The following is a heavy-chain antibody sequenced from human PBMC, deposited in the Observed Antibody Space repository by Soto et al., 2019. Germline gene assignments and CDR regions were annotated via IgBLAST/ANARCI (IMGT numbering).Heavy chain of an antibody. D-gene: IGHD3-10*02. Sequence: QITLKESGPTLVKPTQTLTLTCTFSGLSLSTSGEDVGWIRQPPGKALEWLALIYWDDDKRYNPTLKTRLTITKDTSKNQVVLTLTNMDPVDTATYYCAHYVSTSPAGGFDPWGQGILVTVSS. V-gene: IGHV2-5*02. CDR1: GLSLSTSGED. CDR3: AHYVSTSPAGGFDP. J-gene: IGHJ5*02. CDR2: IYWDDDK.